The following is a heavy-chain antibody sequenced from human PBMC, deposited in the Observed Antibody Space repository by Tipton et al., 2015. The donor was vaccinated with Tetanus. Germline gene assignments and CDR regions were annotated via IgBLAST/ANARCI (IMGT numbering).Heavy chain of an antibody. CDR2: IYYSGDT. CDR3: ARDQGGGRVVRLNWSDP. V-gene: IGHV4-31*03. J-gene: IGHJ5*02. Sequence: TLSLTCSVSGGSISSGGYFWNWIRQHPGKGPEWIGYIYYSGDTFYNPSLKSRVTISVDTSKNQFSLNLRSVTAADTAVYYCARDQGGGRVVRLNWSDPWGQGTLVTVSS. CDR1: GGSISSGGYF. D-gene: IGHD6-6*01.